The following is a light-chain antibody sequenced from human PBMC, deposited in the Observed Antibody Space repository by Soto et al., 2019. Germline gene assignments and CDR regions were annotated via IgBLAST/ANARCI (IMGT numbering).Light chain of an antibody. Sequence: DLQMTQSPSSVSASVGDRATITCRASQGIISCLAWYQQRPGEAPKVLIFAASSLQSGVPYRFSGSGSETDFTLTITRLQPEDSATYYCQQANLFPLTFGGGTKVEIK. J-gene: IGKJ4*01. CDR1: QGIISC. V-gene: IGKV1-12*01. CDR3: QQANLFPLT. CDR2: AAS.